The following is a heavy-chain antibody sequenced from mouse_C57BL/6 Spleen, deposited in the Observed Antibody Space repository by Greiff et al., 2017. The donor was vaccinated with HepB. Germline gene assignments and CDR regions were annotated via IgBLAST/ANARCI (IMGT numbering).Heavy chain of an antibody. V-gene: IGHV1-22*01. CDR2: INPNNGGT. CDR3: AKALAYYGSGAMDY. CDR1: GYTFTDYN. Sequence: EVQLQQSGPELVKPGASVKMSCKASGYTFTDYNMHWVKQSHGKSLEWIGYINPNNGGTSYNQKFKGKATLTVNKSSSTAYMELRSLTSEDSAVYYCAKALAYYGSGAMDYWGQGTSVTVSS. J-gene: IGHJ4*01. D-gene: IGHD1-1*01.